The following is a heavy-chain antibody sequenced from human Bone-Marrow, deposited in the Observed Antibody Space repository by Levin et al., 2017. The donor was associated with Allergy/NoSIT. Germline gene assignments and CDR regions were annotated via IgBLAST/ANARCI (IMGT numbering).Heavy chain of an antibody. CDR2: IKEDGSDK. Sequence: GGSLRLSCVASGFSFSTYWMSWVRQAPGKGLEWVPNIKEDGSDKYYVDSVKGRVTVSRDNAKNSLYLQMNSLRAEDTAVYYCARGYDYGDYAEAEDFYYGLDVWGQGTTVTVS. J-gene: IGHJ6*02. CDR3: ARGYDYGDYAEAEDFYYGLDV. D-gene: IGHD4-17*01. V-gene: IGHV3-7*01. CDR1: GFSFSTYW.